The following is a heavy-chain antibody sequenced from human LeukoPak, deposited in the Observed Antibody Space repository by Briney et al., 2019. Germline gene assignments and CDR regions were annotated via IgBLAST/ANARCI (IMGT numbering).Heavy chain of an antibody. J-gene: IGHJ6*02. CDR1: GFTFSSYW. V-gene: IGHV3-7*01. D-gene: IGHD2-15*01. CDR3: AREDAYCSGGSCYPRDYYYYGMDV. Sequence: GGSLRLSCAASGFTFSSYWMSWVRQAPGKGLEWVANIKQDGSEKYYVDSVKGRFTISRDNAKNSLYLQMNSLRAEDTAVYYCAREDAYCSGGSCYPRDYYYYGMDVWGQGTTVTVSS. CDR2: IKQDGSEK.